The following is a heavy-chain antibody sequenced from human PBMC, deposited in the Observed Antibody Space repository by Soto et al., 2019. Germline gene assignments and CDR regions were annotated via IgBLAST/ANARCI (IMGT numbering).Heavy chain of an antibody. CDR2: IIPIFGTA. CDR1: GGTFSSYA. CDR3: ARDYCGGDCYSSYYYYGMDV. D-gene: IGHD2-21*02. V-gene: IGHV1-69*01. J-gene: IGHJ6*02. Sequence: QVQLVQSGAEVKKPGSSVKVSCKASGGTFSSYAISWVRQAPGQGLEWMGGIIPIFGTANYAQKFQGRVTITADESTSKAYMELSSLRSEDTAVYYCARDYCGGDCYSSYYYYGMDVWGQGTTVTVSS.